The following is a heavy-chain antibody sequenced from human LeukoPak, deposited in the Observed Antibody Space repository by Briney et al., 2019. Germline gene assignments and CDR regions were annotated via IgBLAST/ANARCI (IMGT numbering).Heavy chain of an antibody. CDR2: IYSGGGT. Sequence: GGSLRLFCAASGFTVSSNYMSWVRQAPGKGLEWVSVIYSGGGTYYTDSVKGRFTISRDSSKNTLYLQMNSLRAEDTAVYYCARVARYNWFDPWGQGTLVTVSS. V-gene: IGHV3-53*01. J-gene: IGHJ5*02. CDR3: ARVARYNWFDP. CDR1: GFTVSSNY.